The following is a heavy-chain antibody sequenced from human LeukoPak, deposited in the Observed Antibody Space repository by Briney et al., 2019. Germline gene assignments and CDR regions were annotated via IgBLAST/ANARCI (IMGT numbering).Heavy chain of an antibody. D-gene: IGHD4-17*01. J-gene: IGHJ4*02. CDR1: GFTFSTYN. CDR3: ARVVDHDYGDYYLDY. V-gene: IGHV3-21*04. Sequence: GGSLRLSCAASGFTFSTYNMIWVRQAPGKGLEWVSSISSSSTYIYYADSVKGRLTISRDNSKNTLYLQMNSLRAEDTAVYYCARVVDHDYGDYYLDYWGQGTLVTVSS. CDR2: ISSSSTYI.